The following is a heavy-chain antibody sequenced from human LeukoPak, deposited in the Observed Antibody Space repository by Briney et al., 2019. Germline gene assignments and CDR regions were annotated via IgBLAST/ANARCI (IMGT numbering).Heavy chain of an antibody. CDR1: GFTFSSYS. J-gene: IGHJ3*02. CDR2: ISSSSSYI. Sequence: GGSLRLSCAASGFTFSSYSMNWVRQAPGKGLEWVSSISSSSSYIYYADSVKGRFTISRDNSKNTLYLQMNSLRAEDTAVYYCARDPGYCSGGSCYSDAFDIWGQGTMVTVSS. D-gene: IGHD2-15*01. CDR3: ARDPGYCSGGSCYSDAFDI. V-gene: IGHV3-21*01.